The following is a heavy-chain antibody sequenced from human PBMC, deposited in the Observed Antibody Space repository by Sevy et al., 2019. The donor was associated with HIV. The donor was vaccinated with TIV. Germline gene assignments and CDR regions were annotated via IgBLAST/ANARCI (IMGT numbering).Heavy chain of an antibody. CDR2: IGSSSSYI. CDR3: AGGYCSGHSRCYSGPYWFDP. V-gene: IGHV3-21*01. Sequence: GGSLRLSCEASGFTFSNYGMNWVRQAPGKGLEWVSSIGSSSSYIYYADSVKGRFTISRDNAKNSLYLQMNSLRADDTAVYYCAGGYCSGHSRCYSGPYWFDPWGQGTLVTVSS. J-gene: IGHJ5*02. D-gene: IGHD2-15*01. CDR1: GFTFSNYG.